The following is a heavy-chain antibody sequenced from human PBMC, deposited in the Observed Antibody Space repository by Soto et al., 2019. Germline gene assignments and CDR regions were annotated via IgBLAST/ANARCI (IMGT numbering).Heavy chain of an antibody. D-gene: IGHD1-26*01. Sequence: GGSLRLSCVFSGFTFSTYTMNWVRQAPGRRLEWVSSINGRSNYVYYADSVKGRFTISRDNAKNSQYLQMNRLRAEDTAIYYCAREDGVVGSSSAFDHWGLGTLVTV. CDR3: AREDGVVGSSSAFDH. CDR2: INGRSNYV. V-gene: IGHV3-21*01. CDR1: GFTFSTYT. J-gene: IGHJ4*02.